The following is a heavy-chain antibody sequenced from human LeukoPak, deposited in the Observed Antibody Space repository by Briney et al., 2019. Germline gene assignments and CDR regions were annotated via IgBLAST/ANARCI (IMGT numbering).Heavy chain of an antibody. J-gene: IGHJ4*02. D-gene: IGHD5-12*01. Sequence: ASVKVSCKASGYTFTTYGISWVRQAPGQGLEWMGWISAYNGNTGYAQKFQGRVTMTTDTSTTTAQMELRSLRSDDTAVYYCARAGSHRNSGYDYWGQGTLVTVSS. CDR2: ISAYNGNT. CDR3: ARAGSHRNSGYDY. V-gene: IGHV1-18*01. CDR1: GYTFTTYG.